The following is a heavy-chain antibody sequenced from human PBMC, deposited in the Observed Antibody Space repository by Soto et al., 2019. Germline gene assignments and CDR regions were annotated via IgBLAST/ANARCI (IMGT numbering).Heavy chain of an antibody. CDR1: GFSFSHYA. D-gene: IGHD6-13*01. Sequence: GGSLRLSCAAAGFSFSHYAMHWVRQPPGKGLEWVALISYDGDNRYFSDSARGRFTISRDNAKNSLYLQMNSLRAEDTAVYYCARAQQQLAYYYYGMDVWGQGTTVTVSS. V-gene: IGHV3-30-3*01. J-gene: IGHJ6*02. CDR3: ARAQQQLAYYYYGMDV. CDR2: ISYDGDNR.